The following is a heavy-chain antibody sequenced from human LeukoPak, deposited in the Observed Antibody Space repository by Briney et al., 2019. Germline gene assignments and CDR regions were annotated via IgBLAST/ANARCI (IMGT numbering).Heavy chain of an antibody. Sequence: SVKVSCKVSGYTLTELSMHWVRQAPGQGLEWMGGIIPIFGTANYAQKFQGRVTITTDESTSTAYMELRSLRSDDTAVYYCARGRIAVAGFDYWGQGTLVTVSS. V-gene: IGHV1-69*05. CDR2: IIPIFGTA. J-gene: IGHJ4*02. CDR1: GYTLTELS. CDR3: ARGRIAVAGFDY. D-gene: IGHD6-19*01.